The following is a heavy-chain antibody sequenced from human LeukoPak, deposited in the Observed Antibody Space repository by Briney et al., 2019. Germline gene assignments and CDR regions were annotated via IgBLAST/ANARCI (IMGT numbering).Heavy chain of an antibody. J-gene: IGHJ5*02. CDR3: ARDSYSSSYNWFDP. V-gene: IGHV3-7*01. CDR2: IKQDGSEK. CDR1: GGSFSGYY. Sequence: ETLSLTCAVYGGSFSGYYWSWVRQAPGKGLEWVANIKQDGSEKYYVDSVKGRFIISRDNAKNSLYLQMNSLRAEDTAVYYCARDSYSSSYNWFDPWGQGTLVTVSS. D-gene: IGHD6-6*01.